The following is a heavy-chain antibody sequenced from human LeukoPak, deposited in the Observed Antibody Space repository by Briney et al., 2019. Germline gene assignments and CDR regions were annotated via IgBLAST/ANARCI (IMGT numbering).Heavy chain of an antibody. D-gene: IGHD3-10*01. CDR1: GFSLTTTGMC. V-gene: IGHV2-70*01. CDR3: ARMPATMVRGVRDAFDI. J-gene: IGHJ3*02. Sequence: ESGPALVKPTQTLTLTCTFSGFSLTTTGMCVSWIRQPPGKALEWLALIDWGGVEYYSTSLKTRLTISRDTSKNQVVLTMTNMDPVDTATYYCARMPATMVRGVRDAFDIWGQGTMVTVSS. CDR2: IDWGGVE.